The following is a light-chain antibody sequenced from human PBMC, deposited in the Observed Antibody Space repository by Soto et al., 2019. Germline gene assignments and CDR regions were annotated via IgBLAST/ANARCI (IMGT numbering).Light chain of an antibody. CDR1: QSVSNNY. J-gene: IGKJ1*01. CDR2: GAS. Sequence: EILLTQSPATLSLSSGEIATLSCTASQSVSNNYLAWYQQKPGQAPRLLIYGASNRATGIPDRFSGSGSGTDFTLTISRLEPEDFAVYYCQQYGSSGTFGQGTKVDIK. V-gene: IGKV3-20*01. CDR3: QQYGSSGT.